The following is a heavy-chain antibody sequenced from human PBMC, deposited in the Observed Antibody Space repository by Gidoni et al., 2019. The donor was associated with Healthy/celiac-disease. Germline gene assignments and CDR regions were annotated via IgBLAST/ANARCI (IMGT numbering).Heavy chain of an antibody. J-gene: IGHJ3*02. Sequence: QMQLVQSGPEVKKPGTSVKVSCKASGFTFTSSAVQWVRQARGQRLEWIGWIVVGSGNTNYAQNFQERVTITRDMSTSTAYMELSSLRSEDTSVYYCAAGRSGVVVAAGAFDIWGQGTMGTVSA. CDR1: GFTFTSSA. CDR2: IVVGSGNT. CDR3: AAGRSGVVVAAGAFDI. D-gene: IGHD2-15*01. V-gene: IGHV1-58*01.